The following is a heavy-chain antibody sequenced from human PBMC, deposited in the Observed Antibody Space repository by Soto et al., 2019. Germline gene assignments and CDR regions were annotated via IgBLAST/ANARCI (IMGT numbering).Heavy chain of an antibody. D-gene: IGHD1-26*01. CDR3: ARGDGSVTAGYYYYGMDV. Sequence: ETLSLTCTVSGGSISSYYWSWIRQPPGKGLEWIAYIYYSGSTNYNPSLKSRVTISVDTSKNQFSLKLSSVTAADTAVYYCARGDGSVTAGYYYYGMDVWGQGTTVTVSS. V-gene: IGHV4-59*01. J-gene: IGHJ6*02. CDR1: GGSISSYY. CDR2: IYYSGST.